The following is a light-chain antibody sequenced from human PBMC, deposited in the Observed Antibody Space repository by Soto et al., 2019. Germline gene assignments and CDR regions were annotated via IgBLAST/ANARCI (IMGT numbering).Light chain of an antibody. J-gene: IGLJ2*01. CDR3: CSYVGSRPIFVV. CDR2: EGS. V-gene: IGLV2-23*01. CDR1: SSDVGSYLL. Sequence: QSALTQPASVSGSPGQSITISCTGTSSDVGSYLLVSWYQQHPGKAPKLMIYEGSQRPAGVSNRFSGSKSGSTASLTISGLQAEDEADYYCCSYVGSRPIFVVFGGGTKLTVL.